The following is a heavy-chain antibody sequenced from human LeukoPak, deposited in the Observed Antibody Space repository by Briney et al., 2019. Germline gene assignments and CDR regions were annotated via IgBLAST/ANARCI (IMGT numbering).Heavy chain of an antibody. CDR3: ARGGITIFGGIIYQDY. Sequence: GGSLRLSCAASGFTFDDYGMSWVRQTPGKGLEWVSGINWNGKSTGYADSVKGRFTISRDNAKNSLYLQMNSLRAEGTAFYYCARGGITIFGGIIYQDYWGQGILVTVSS. CDR2: INWNGKST. V-gene: IGHV3-20*04. J-gene: IGHJ4*02. D-gene: IGHD3-3*01. CDR1: GFTFDDYG.